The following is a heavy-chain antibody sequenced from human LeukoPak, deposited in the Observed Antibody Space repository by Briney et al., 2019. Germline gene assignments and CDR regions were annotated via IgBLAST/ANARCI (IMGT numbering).Heavy chain of an antibody. V-gene: IGHV1-18*01. CDR1: GYTFTSYG. CDR2: ISAYNGNT. D-gene: IGHD6-19*01. CDR3: ATDPIAVAGNGFDY. Sequence: ASVKVSCKASGYTFTSYGISWVRQAPGQGLEWMGWISAYNGNTNYAQKLQGRVTMTTDTSTSIAYMELRSLRSDDTAVYYCATDPIAVAGNGFDYWGQGTLVTVSS. J-gene: IGHJ4*02.